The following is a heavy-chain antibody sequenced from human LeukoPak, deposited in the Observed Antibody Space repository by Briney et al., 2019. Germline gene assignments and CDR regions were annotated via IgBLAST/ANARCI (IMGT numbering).Heavy chain of an antibody. J-gene: IGHJ3*02. CDR1: GGSISSGGYY. CDR2: IYYSGST. D-gene: IGHD5-24*01. Sequence: PSQTLSLTCTVSGGSISSGGYYWSWIRQPPGKGLEWIGYIYYSGSTYYNPSLKSRLTVSVDTSKNQFSLKLSSVTAADTAVYYCARVLGRWLNAFDIWGQGTMVTVSS. V-gene: IGHV4-30-4*01. CDR3: ARVLGRWLNAFDI.